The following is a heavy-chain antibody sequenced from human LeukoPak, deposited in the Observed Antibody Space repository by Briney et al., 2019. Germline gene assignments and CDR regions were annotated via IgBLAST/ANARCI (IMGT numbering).Heavy chain of an antibody. Sequence: SGGSLRLSCAASGFTVSSNYMSWVRQAPGKGLEWVSVIYSGGSTYCADSVKGRFTIFRDNSKNTLYLQMNSLRAEDTAVYYCARLPYYYDSSGYSYAFDIWGQGTMVTVSS. J-gene: IGHJ3*02. CDR1: GFTVSSNY. CDR3: ARLPYYYDSSGYSYAFDI. V-gene: IGHV3-66*02. CDR2: IYSGGST. D-gene: IGHD3-22*01.